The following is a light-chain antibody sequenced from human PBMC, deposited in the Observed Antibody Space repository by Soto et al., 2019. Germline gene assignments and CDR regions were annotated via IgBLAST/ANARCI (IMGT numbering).Light chain of an antibody. CDR3: NSYTSSSTLNYV. V-gene: IGLV2-14*01. CDR2: DVS. CDR1: SSDVGGYNY. Sequence: QSVLTQPASVSGPPGQSITISCTGTSSDVGGYNYVSWYQQHPGKAPKLMIYDVSNRPSGVSNRFSGSKSGNTASLTISGLQAEDEADYYCNSYTSSSTLNYVFGTGTKVTV. J-gene: IGLJ1*01.